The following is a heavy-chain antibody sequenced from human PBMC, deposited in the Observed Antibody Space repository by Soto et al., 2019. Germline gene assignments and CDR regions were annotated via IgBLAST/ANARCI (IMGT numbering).Heavy chain of an antibody. CDR2: INHSGST. D-gene: IGHD6-13*01. Sequence: SSETLSLTCAVYGGSFSGYYWSWIRQPPGKGLEWIGEINHSGSTNYNPSLKSRVTISVDTSKNQFSLKLSSVTAADTAVYYCARGPYSRSWYVYFDDWGQGSLDTGSS. V-gene: IGHV4-34*01. CDR1: GGSFSGYY. J-gene: IGHJ4*02. CDR3: ARGPYSRSWYVYFDD.